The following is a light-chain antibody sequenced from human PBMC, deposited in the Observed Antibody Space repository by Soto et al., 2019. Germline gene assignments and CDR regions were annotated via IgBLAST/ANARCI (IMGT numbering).Light chain of an antibody. CDR3: QQYNSYRT. V-gene: IGKV1-5*03. Sequence: DIQMTQSPSTLSASVGDRVTITCRASQSIGLLLAWYQQKPGQAPKLLIYKASTLESGVPSRFSGSGSGTEFTLTISSLQPDDFATYYCQQYNSYRTFGQGTKVEIK. CDR2: KAS. J-gene: IGKJ1*01. CDR1: QSIGLL.